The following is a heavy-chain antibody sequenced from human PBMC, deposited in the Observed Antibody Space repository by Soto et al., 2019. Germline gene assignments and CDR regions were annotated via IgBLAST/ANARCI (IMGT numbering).Heavy chain of an antibody. Sequence: GASVKVSCKASGGTFSSYAISWVRQAPGQGLEWMGGIIPIFGTANYAQKFQGRVTITADESTSTAYMELSSLRSEDTAVYYCALNDYDGRYYYYGMDVRGQGTTVTVSS. CDR3: ALNDYDGRYYYYGMDV. CDR1: GGTFSSYA. CDR2: IIPIFGTA. D-gene: IGHD4-17*01. J-gene: IGHJ6*02. V-gene: IGHV1-69*13.